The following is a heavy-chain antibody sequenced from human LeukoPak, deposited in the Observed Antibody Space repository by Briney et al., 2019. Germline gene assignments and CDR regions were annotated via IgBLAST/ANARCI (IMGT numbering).Heavy chain of an antibody. CDR1: GFTFETFW. V-gene: IGHV3-7*03. CDR3: ARDIRKRGYYDFWSGYYKGSPIYYGMDV. Sequence: GGSLRLSCVVSGFTFETFWMSWIRQAPGKGLEWVANINRDETEKYFVDAVKGRFTISRDNAQNSVYLRMSSLRAEDTAIYYCARDIRKRGYYDFWSGYYKGSPIYYGMDVWGQGTAVTVFS. J-gene: IGHJ6*02. D-gene: IGHD3-3*01. CDR2: INRDETEK.